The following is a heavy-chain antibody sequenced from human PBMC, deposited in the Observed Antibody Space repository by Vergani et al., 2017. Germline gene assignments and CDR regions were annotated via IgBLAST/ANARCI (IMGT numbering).Heavy chain of an antibody. D-gene: IGHD2-21*02. CDR2: IIPIFGTA. J-gene: IGHJ4*02. CDR3: ARFGQAYCGGDCYSKAWD. CDR1: GGTFSSYA. Sequence: QVQLVQSGAEVKKPGSSVKVSCKASGGTFSSYAISWVRQAPGQGLEWMGGIIPIFGTANYAQKFQGRVTITADESTSTAYMELSSLRSEDTAVYYCARFGQAYCGGDCYSKAWDWGQGTLVTVSS. V-gene: IGHV1-69*01.